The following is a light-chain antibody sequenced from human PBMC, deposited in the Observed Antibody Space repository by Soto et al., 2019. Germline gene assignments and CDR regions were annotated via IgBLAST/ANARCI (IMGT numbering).Light chain of an antibody. CDR1: SSDVGGYNY. CDR2: EVS. CDR3: SSYAGINRVV. V-gene: IGLV2-8*01. Sequence: QSVLTQPPSASGSPGQSVTISCTGTSSDVGGYNYVSWYQQHPGKAPKLMIYEVSKRPSGVPDRFSGSKSGNTASLTVSGLQDEDEADYYCSSYAGINRVVFGGGTKLTVL. J-gene: IGLJ2*01.